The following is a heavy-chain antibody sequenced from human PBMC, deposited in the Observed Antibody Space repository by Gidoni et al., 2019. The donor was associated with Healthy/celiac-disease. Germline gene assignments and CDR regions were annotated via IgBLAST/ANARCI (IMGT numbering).Heavy chain of an antibody. Sequence: VQLVESGGGLGQPGGSLRLACAVYGFTVSCHYMCWVRQATGKGQEWVSVIYSGDSTYYADTVKDRFTISRQNSKNTLYLQMNGQRSEDTAVYYCAREVEKYYFDYWGQGTLVTVSS. CDR1: GFTVSCHY. CDR2: IYSGDST. CDR3: AREVEKYYFDY. J-gene: IGHJ4*02. V-gene: IGHV3-53*04.